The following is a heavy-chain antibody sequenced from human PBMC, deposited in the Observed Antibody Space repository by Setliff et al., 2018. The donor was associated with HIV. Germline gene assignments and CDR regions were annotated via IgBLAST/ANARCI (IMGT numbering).Heavy chain of an antibody. CDR3: ARVGLYHYHDS. D-gene: IGHD3-16*01. CDR1: GGSISSGGYY. V-gene: IGHV4-31*03. CDR2: IYYNGNT. Sequence: PSETLSLTCTVSGGSISSGGYYWSWIRQHPERGLEWMGYIYYNGNTYYSPSLKSRVSISLDKAQNHFSLKLSSVTVADSAVYYCARVGLYHYHDSWGQGTLVTVSS. J-gene: IGHJ4*02.